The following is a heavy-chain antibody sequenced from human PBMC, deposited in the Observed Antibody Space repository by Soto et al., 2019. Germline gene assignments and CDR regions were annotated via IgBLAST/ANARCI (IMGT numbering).Heavy chain of an antibody. CDR1: GGSISSGGYY. Sequence: SETLSLTCTVSGGSISSGGYYWSWIRQHPGKGLEWIGYIYYSGSTYYNPSLKSRVTISVDTSKNQFSLKLSSVTAADTAVYYCARDVGSGGDAFDIWGQGTMVTVSS. D-gene: IGHD3-3*01. J-gene: IGHJ3*02. V-gene: IGHV4-31*03. CDR3: ARDVGSGGDAFDI. CDR2: IYYSGST.